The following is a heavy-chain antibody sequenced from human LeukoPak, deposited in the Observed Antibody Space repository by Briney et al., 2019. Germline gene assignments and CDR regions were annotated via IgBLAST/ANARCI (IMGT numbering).Heavy chain of an antibody. Sequence: GGSLRLSCAASGFTFSSYGMHWVRQAPGKGLEWVAVISYDGSNKYYADSVKGRFTISRDNSKNTLYLQMNSLRAEDTAVYYCAKGYCSSTSCYKSYFDYWAREPWSPSPQ. D-gene: IGHD2-2*02. CDR1: GFTFSSYG. CDR2: ISYDGSNK. J-gene: IGHJ4*02. CDR3: AKGYCSSTSCYKSYFDY. V-gene: IGHV3-30*18.